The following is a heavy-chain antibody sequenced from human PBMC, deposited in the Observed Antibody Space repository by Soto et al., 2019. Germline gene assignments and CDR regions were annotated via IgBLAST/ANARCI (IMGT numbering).Heavy chain of an antibody. CDR2: ISIGSGTK. V-gene: IGHV3-48*02. CDR3: ARADCINGVCYKGRFDF. J-gene: IGHJ4*02. D-gene: IGHD2-8*01. CDR1: GFTFSAYS. Sequence: EVQLVESGGGLVQPGGSLRLSCTASGFTFSAYSMNWVRQVPGKGLEWVSSISIGSGTKYFADSVKGRFAISRDDAKNSLYLQMNSLRDDDMAMYYCARADCINGVCYKGRFDFWGQGTLVTVSS.